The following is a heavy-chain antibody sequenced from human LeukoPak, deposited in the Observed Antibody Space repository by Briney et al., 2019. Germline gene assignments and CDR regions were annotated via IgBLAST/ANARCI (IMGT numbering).Heavy chain of an antibody. V-gene: IGHV3-23*01. Sequence: PGGSLRLSCAASGFTFSLYAMIWVRQAPGKGLEWVSSVSGSGDNTYYSDSVKGRFTISRDNSKNTLFLQMNSLRAEDTAVYFCAKTLLNFGWGRDFYYGMDVWGQGTTVTVSS. D-gene: IGHD3-10*01. CDR3: AKTLLNFGWGRDFYYGMDV. CDR2: VSGSGDNT. CDR1: GFTFSLYA. J-gene: IGHJ6*02.